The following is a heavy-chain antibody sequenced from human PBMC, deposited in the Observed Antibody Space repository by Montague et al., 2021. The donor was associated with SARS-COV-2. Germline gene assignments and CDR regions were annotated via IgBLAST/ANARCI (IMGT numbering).Heavy chain of an antibody. J-gene: IGHJ6*03. Sequence: SETLSLTCAAHGGSFSTYSWNWIRQPPGKGLEWIGEINHSGSAKYNPSLKRRVTISVDTSKNQFSLKLNSVTAADTAVYYCARLDEGVVPAPILGVGPYYSYFYMDVWGKGATVTVSS. V-gene: IGHV4-34*01. CDR2: INHSGSA. CDR1: GGSFSTYS. D-gene: IGHD2-2*02. CDR3: ARLDEGVVPAPILGVGPYYSYFYMDV.